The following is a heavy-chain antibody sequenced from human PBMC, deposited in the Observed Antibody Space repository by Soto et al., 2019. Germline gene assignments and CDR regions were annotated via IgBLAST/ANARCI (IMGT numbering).Heavy chain of an antibody. CDR3: ARDHIAAAAGTGATFDY. J-gene: IGHJ4*02. CDR1: GYTFTSYG. CDR2: ISAYNGNT. Sequence: QVQLVQSGAEVKKPGASVKVSCKASGYTFTSYGISRVRQAPGQGLEWMGWISAYNGNTNYAQKLQGRVTMTTDTSTSTAYMELRSLRSDDTAVYYCARDHIAAAAGTGATFDYWGQGTLVTVSS. V-gene: IGHV1-18*01. D-gene: IGHD6-13*01.